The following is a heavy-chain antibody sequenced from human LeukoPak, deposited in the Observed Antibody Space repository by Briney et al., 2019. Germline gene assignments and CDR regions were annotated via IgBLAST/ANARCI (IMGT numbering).Heavy chain of an antibody. CDR1: GYTLTELS. Sequence: GASVNVSCTVSGYTLTELSMHWVRQAPGKGLEWMGGFDPEDGETIYAQKFQGRVTMTRDTSTSTVYMELSSLRSEDTAVYYCAREGVIVVVVAASQRPPAGMDVWGQGTTVTVSS. J-gene: IGHJ6*02. V-gene: IGHV1-24*01. CDR3: AREGVIVVVVAASQRPPAGMDV. D-gene: IGHD2-15*01. CDR2: FDPEDGET.